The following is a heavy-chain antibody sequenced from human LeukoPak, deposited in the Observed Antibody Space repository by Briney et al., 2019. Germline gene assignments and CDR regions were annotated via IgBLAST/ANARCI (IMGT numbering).Heavy chain of an antibody. Sequence: GGSLRLSCAASGFTFSSYAMSWVRQAPGKGLEWVSAISGSGGSTYYADSVKGRFTISRDNSKNTLYLQMNSLRAEDTAVYYCAKGLVGGYSGYGSSPFDYWGQGTLVTVSS. CDR1: GFTFSSYA. J-gene: IGHJ4*02. D-gene: IGHD5-12*01. CDR3: AKGLVGGYSGYGSSPFDY. V-gene: IGHV3-23*01. CDR2: ISGSGGST.